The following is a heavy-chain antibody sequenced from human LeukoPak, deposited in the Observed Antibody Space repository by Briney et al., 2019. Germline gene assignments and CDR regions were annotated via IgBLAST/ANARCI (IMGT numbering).Heavy chain of an antibody. CDR3: ARHSSSWRNWFDP. D-gene: IGHD6-13*01. CDR1: GGSISSGGYS. J-gene: IGHJ5*02. CDR2: IYHSGST. V-gene: IGHV4-30-2*01. Sequence: TLSLTCAVSGGSISSGGYSWSWIRQPPGKGLEWIGYIYHSGSTYYNPSLKSRVTISVDRSKNQFSLKLSSVTAADTAVYYCARHSSSWRNWFDPWGQGTLVTVSS.